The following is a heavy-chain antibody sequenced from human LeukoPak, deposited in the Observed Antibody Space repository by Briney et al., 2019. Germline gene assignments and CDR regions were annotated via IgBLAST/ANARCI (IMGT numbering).Heavy chain of an antibody. CDR1: GYSISSGYY. J-gene: IGHJ5*02. CDR2: IYHGGST. CDR3: ARVIYCSGGSCYDGAWFDP. V-gene: IGHV4-38-2*01. D-gene: IGHD2-15*01. Sequence: SETLSLTCGVSGYSISSGYYWGRIRQPPGKGLEWIGSIYHGGSTYYNPSLKSRVTISVDISKTQFSPKLSSLTAADTAVYYCARVIYCSGGSCYDGAWFDPWGQGTLVTVSS.